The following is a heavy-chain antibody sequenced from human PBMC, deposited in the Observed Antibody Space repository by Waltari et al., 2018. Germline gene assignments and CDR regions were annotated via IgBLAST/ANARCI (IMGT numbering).Heavy chain of an antibody. CDR3: ARALTTPNDY. D-gene: IGHD4-17*01. CDR2: TTKSNTYI. Sequence: EVQLVESGGGLVKPGGSLRLSCAASGFTISSFGMSWVRQAPGKGLEWVSSTTKSNTYISYADSVKGRFTVSIDNAKNSLYLQMNSLRADDTAVYFCARALTTPNDYWGQGTLVTVSS. CDR1: GFTISSFG. J-gene: IGHJ4*02. V-gene: IGHV3-21*03.